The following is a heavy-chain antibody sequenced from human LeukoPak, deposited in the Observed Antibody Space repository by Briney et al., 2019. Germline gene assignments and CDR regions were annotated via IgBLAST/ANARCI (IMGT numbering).Heavy chain of an antibody. Sequence: GGSLRLSCAASGFTFSSYAMHWVRQAPGKGLEWVAVISYDGSNKYYADSVKGRFTISRDNSKNTLYLQMNSLRAEDTAVYYCARKTDSGGGSGYWGQGTLVTVSS. CDR1: GFTFSSYA. CDR2: ISYDGSNK. CDR3: ARKTDSGGGSGY. V-gene: IGHV3-30*14. J-gene: IGHJ4*02. D-gene: IGHD1-26*01.